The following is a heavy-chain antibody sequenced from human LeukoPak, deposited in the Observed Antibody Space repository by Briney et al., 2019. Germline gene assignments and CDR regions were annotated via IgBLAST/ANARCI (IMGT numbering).Heavy chain of an antibody. CDR2: ISWNSGSI. CDR3: AKAPFGYYDSSGYGIDYFDY. Sequence: PGRSLRLSCAASGFTFDDYAMHWVRQAPGKGLEWVSGISWNSGSIGYADSVKGRFTISRDNAKNSLYLQMNSPRAEDTALYYCAKAPFGYYDSSGYGIDYFDYWGQGTLVTVSS. CDR1: GFTFDDYA. V-gene: IGHV3-9*01. J-gene: IGHJ4*02. D-gene: IGHD3-22*01.